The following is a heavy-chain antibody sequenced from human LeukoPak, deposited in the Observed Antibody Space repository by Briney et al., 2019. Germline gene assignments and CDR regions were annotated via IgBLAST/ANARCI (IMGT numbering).Heavy chain of an antibody. CDR3: ARGGSWPLIGAFDI. CDR1: GFTFSSYS. CDR2: ISSSSSYI. J-gene: IGHJ3*02. Sequence: GGSLRLSCAASGFTFSSYSMNWVRQAPGKGLEWVSSISSSSSYIYYADSVKGRFTISRDNAKNSLYLQMNSLRAEDTAVYYCARGGSWPLIGAFDIWGQGTMVTVSS. V-gene: IGHV3-21*01. D-gene: IGHD3-10*01.